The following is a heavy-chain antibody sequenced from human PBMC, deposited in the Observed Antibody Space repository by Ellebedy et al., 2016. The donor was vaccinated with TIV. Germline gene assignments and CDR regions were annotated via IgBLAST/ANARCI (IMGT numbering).Heavy chain of an antibody. Sequence: AASVKVSCKASGYTFTDYYIHWARQAPGQGLECMGWINPDSGGTNYAQKFQGRVTMTWDTSITTAYLELSRLRSDDTAVYYCARGPATEHLKYSWFDPWGQGTLVTVSS. J-gene: IGHJ5*02. V-gene: IGHV1-2*02. CDR2: INPDSGGT. D-gene: IGHD1-14*01. CDR3: ARGPATEHLKYSWFDP. CDR1: GYTFTDYY.